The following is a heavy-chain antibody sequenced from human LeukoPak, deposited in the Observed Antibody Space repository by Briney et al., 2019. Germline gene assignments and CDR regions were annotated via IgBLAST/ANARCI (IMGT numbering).Heavy chain of an antibody. CDR3: ARDYGRQLVRGYYFDY. V-gene: IGHV1-2*02. J-gene: IGHJ4*02. Sequence: GASVKVSCKASGYTFTGYYMHWVRQAPGQGLEWMGWINPNSGGTNYAQKFQGRVTMTRDTSISTAYMELSRQRSDDTAVYYCARDYGRQLVRGYYFDYWGQGTLVTVSS. CDR2: INPNSGGT. CDR1: GYTFTGYY. D-gene: IGHD6-6*01.